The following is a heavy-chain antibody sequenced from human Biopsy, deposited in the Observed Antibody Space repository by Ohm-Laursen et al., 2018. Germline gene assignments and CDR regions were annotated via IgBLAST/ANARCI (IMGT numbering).Heavy chain of an antibody. CDR1: GGSLSSYY. Sequence: GTLSLTCTVSGGSLSSYYWSWIRQPAGKGLEWIGQIYTSGITNYNPSLKSRVTMSVGTSKNKFSLRVSSVTAADTAVYYCARDRDRRDWFDPWGQGTLVTVSS. D-gene: IGHD1-14*01. CDR2: IYTSGIT. V-gene: IGHV4-4*07. CDR3: ARDRDRRDWFDP. J-gene: IGHJ5*02.